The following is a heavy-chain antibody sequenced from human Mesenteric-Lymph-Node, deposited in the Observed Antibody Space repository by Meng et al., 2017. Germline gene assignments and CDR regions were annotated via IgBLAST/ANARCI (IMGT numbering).Heavy chain of an antibody. V-gene: IGHV4-4*02. CDR3: ARVGQWLPIDY. Sequence: GQVHESGPGLVKPSGTRASTCAVSGGSISSSNWWRWVRQPPGKGLEWIGEIYHSGSTNYNPSLKSRVTISVDKSKNQFSLNLSSVTAADTAVYYCARVGQWLPIDYWGQGTLVTVSS. CDR2: IYHSGST. CDR1: GGSISSSNW. D-gene: IGHD6-19*01. J-gene: IGHJ4*02.